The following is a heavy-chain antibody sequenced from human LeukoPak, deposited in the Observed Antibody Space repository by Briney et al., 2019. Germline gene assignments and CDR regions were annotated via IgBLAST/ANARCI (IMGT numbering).Heavy chain of an antibody. D-gene: IGHD5-18*01. CDR1: GYSFTSYW. Sequence: GESLKSSCKGSGYSFTSYWIGWVRQMPGKGLEWMGIIYPGDSDTRYSPAFQRQVTISADKSISTSYLQWSSLQASGTAMYYCARQGYSYGYWFEPWGQGTLVTVSS. CDR2: IYPGDSDT. J-gene: IGHJ5*02. CDR3: ARQGYSYGYWFEP. V-gene: IGHV5-51*01.